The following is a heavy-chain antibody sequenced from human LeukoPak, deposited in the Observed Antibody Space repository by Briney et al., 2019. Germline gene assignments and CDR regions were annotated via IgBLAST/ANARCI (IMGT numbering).Heavy chain of an antibody. J-gene: IGHJ4*02. CDR2: IKQDGSEK. CDR3: ARGPSPLDYDFWSGYYMGYYFDY. Sequence: GGPLRLSCAASGFTFSSYWMSWVRQAPGKGLEWVANIKQDGSEKYYVDSVKGRFTISRDNAKNSLYLQMNSLRAEDTAVYYCARGPSPLDYDFWSGYYMGYYFDYWGQGTLVTVSS. CDR1: GFTFSSYW. V-gene: IGHV3-7*01. D-gene: IGHD3-3*01.